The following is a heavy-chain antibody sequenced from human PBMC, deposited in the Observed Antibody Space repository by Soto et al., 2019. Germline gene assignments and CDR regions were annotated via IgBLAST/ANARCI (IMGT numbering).Heavy chain of an antibody. CDR1: GFTFSSYA. Sequence: EVQLLESGGGSVQPGGSLRLSCAASGFTFSSYAMHWVRRPPGKGLEWVSSISGSGGTAYYADSVKGRFSISRDSLVNTLYLQMKSLRAAGTAAYYCAKGRGQNWTFDSWGQGTLVTVSP. J-gene: IGHJ5*01. CDR3: AKGRGQNWTFDS. CDR2: ISGSGGTA. V-gene: IGHV3-23*01. D-gene: IGHD1-1*01.